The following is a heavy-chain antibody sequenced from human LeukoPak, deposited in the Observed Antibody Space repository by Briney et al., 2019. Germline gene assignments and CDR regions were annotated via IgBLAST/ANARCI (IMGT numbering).Heavy chain of an antibody. CDR2: IYSGGST. V-gene: IGHV3-66*02. CDR1: GIIVSSNY. J-gene: IGHJ4*02. Sequence: GGSLRLSCTASGIIVSSNYMSWVRQAPGQGLEWVSAIYSGGSTEYADSVKGRFTISRDNSKNTLNLQMDSLRAGDTAVYYCARAGGNAPRLLDYWGQGTLVTVSS. D-gene: IGHD4-23*01. CDR3: ARAGGNAPRLLDY.